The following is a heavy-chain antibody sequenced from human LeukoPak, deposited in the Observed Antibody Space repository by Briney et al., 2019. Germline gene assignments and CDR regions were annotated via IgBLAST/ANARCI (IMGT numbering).Heavy chain of an antibody. CDR1: GGTFISYA. CDR3: ARDYGDYVFDY. D-gene: IGHD4-17*01. J-gene: IGHJ4*02. CDR2: IIPIFGTA. Sequence: ASVKVSCKASGGTFISYAISWVRQAPGQGLEWMGGIIPIFGTANYAQKFQGRVTITADESTSTAYMELSSLRSEDTAVYYCARDYGDYVFDYWGQGTLVTVSS. V-gene: IGHV1-69*13.